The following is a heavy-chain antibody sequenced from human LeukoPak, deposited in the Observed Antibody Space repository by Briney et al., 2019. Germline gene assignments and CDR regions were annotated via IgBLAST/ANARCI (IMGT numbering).Heavy chain of an antibody. CDR3: ARGERFLEWLSANDAFDI. J-gene: IGHJ3*02. V-gene: IGHV4-34*01. CDR1: GGSFSGYY. CDR2: INHSGST. Sequence: PSETLSLTCAVYGGSFSGYYWSWIRQPPGKGLEWIGEINHSGSTNYNPSLKSRVTISVDTSKNQFSLELSSVTAADTAVYYCARGERFLEWLSANDAFDIWGQGTMVTVSS. D-gene: IGHD3-3*01.